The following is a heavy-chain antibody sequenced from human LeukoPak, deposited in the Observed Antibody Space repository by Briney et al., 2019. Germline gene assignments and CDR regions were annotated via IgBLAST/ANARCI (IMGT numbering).Heavy chain of an antibody. J-gene: IGHJ4*02. D-gene: IGHD3-9*01. CDR1: GVSINDYY. V-gene: IGHV4-34*01. Sequence: SETLSLTCGVFGVSINDYYWSWIRQSPGKGLEWIGEISHTEGTRYNPSLESRVAMSVGTSENQLPLKLIFVTAADTAVYYCARIRCGHSGSVCYNHWGLGTLVTVSS. CDR2: ISHTEGT. CDR3: ARIRCGHSGSVCYNH.